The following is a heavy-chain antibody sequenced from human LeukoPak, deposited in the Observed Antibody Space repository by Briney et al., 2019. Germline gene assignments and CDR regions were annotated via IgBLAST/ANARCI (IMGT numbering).Heavy chain of an antibody. V-gene: IGHV3-7*01. CDR1: RFTFNKYY. CDR3: ARTYAYDATGDRGH. J-gene: IGHJ4*02. D-gene: IGHD3-16*01. CDR2: INPDGSEK. Sequence: GGSLRLSCVASRFTFNKYYMSWVRRAPGKGLQWVANINPDGSEKYYVDSVKGRFTISRDNAKNSLYLQMNSLRAEDTAVYYCARTYAYDATGDRGHWGQGTLVTVSS.